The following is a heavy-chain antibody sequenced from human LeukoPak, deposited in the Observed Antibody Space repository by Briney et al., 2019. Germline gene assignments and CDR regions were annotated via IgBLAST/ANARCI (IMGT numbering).Heavy chain of an antibody. CDR1: GFTVSSNY. CDR3: AKAQFGGYGVQAYFGY. D-gene: IGHD5-12*01. Sequence: GGSLRLSCAASGFTVSSNYMSWVRQAPGKGLEWVSVISGTGGTTYYADSVKGRFSISRDNSKSTLYLQMNSLRVEDTAVYYCAKAQFGGYGVQAYFGYWGQGTLVTVSS. J-gene: IGHJ4*02. CDR2: ISGTGGTT. V-gene: IGHV3-23*01.